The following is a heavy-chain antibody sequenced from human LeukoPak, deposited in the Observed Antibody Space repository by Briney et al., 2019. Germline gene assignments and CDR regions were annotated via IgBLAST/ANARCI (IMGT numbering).Heavy chain of an antibody. V-gene: IGHV3-30-3*01. J-gene: IGHJ6*02. CDR2: ISYDGNNK. Sequence: GRSLRLSCAASGFTFSSYAMHWVRQAPGKGLEWVAVISYDGNNKYHADSVKGRFTISIDKSKNTVYLQMNSLRVEDMAVYYCARDRAAAGGYYYHGMDVWGQGTTVTVSS. CDR3: ARDRAAAGGYYYHGMDV. CDR1: GFTFSSYA. D-gene: IGHD6-13*01.